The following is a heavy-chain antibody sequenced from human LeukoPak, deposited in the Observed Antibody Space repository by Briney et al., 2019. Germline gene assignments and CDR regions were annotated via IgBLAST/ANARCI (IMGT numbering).Heavy chain of an antibody. CDR3: ARVDDTAMVDY. J-gene: IGHJ4*02. Sequence: GGSLRLSCAASGFTFSDYYMSWVRQAPGKGLEWVSYISSSGSTIYYADSVKGRFTISRDNAKNSLYLQMNSLRAEDTAVYYCARVDDTAMVDYWGQGTLVTVSS. CDR2: ISSSGSTI. V-gene: IGHV3-11*01. CDR1: GFTFSDYY. D-gene: IGHD5-18*01.